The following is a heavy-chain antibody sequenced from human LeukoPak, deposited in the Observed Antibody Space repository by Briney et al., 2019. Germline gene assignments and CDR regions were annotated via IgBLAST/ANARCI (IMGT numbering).Heavy chain of an antibody. CDR2: INGDGSST. V-gene: IGHV3-74*01. CDR3: AREAAWNFDY. J-gene: IGHJ4*02. CDR1: GFTFSSYW. D-gene: IGHD1-1*01. Sequence: PGGSLRLSCAASGFTFSSYWMHWVRQAPGKGLVWVSRINGDGSSTSYADSVKGRFTISRDNAKNTLYLQMNSLRAEDTAVYYCAREAAWNFDYWGQGTLVTVSS.